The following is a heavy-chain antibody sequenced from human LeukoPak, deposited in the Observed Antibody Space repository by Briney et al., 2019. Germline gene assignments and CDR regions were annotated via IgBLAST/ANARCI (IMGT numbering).Heavy chain of an antibody. CDR1: GFTFSSYG. CDR3: AKDRYDSSEGWIDY. V-gene: IGHV3-23*01. CDR2: ISGSGGST. Sequence: GGPLRLSCAASGFTFSSYGMSWVRQAPGRGLEWVSPISGSGGSTYYADSVKGRFTISRDNSKNTLYLQMNSLRAEDTAVYYCAKDRYDSSEGWIDYWGQGTLVTVSS. D-gene: IGHD3-22*01. J-gene: IGHJ4*02.